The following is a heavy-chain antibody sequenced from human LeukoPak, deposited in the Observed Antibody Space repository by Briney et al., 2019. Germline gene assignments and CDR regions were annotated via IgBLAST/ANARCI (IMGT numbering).Heavy chain of an antibody. D-gene: IGHD3-22*01. Sequence: GESLKIPCKGSGYRFTSYWIGWVRQMPGKGLEWMGIIYPGDSDTRYSPSFQGQVTISADKSISTAYLQWSSLKASDTAMYYCARHKRGGARGEYYYDSSGYPDYWGQGTLVTVSS. J-gene: IGHJ4*02. V-gene: IGHV5-51*01. CDR2: IYPGDSDT. CDR1: GYRFTSYW. CDR3: ARHKRGGARGEYYYDSSGYPDY.